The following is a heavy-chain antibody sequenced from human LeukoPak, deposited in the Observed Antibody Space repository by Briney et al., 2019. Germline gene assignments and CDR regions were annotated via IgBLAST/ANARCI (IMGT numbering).Heavy chain of an antibody. D-gene: IGHD1-26*01. J-gene: IGHJ4*02. Sequence: SETLSLTCTVSGGSITRYYWSWIRQPPGKGLEWIASLDYSGSTNYNPSLKGRVTVSVDTSKSQFSLKLSSVTAADTAVYFCARLILGATFSFDYWGLGTLVTVSS. CDR2: LDYSGST. CDR3: ARLILGATFSFDY. CDR1: GGSITRYY. V-gene: IGHV4-59*08.